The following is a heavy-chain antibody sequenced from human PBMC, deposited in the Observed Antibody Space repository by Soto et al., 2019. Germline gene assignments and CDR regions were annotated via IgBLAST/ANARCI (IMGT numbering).Heavy chain of an antibody. V-gene: IGHV3-15*01. Sequence: EVQLVDSGGGLVKPGGSLRLACTASGFTFTDAWMNWVRQAPGKGLEWVGRIKSKTDGGTTDYPAPVKGRFTILRDDSKQTLYLQMNSLKTEDTAVYYCTTLTAINNHGDYWGQGTLVTVSS. D-gene: IGHD7-27*01. CDR1: GFTFTDAW. CDR3: TTLTAINNHGDY. J-gene: IGHJ4*02. CDR2: IKSKTDGGTT.